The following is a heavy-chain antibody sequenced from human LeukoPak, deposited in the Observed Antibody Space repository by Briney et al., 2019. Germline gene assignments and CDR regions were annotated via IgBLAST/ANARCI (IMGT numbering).Heavy chain of an antibody. J-gene: IGHJ5*02. Sequence: PGGSLRLSCAASGFTFSSYDMHWVRQATGKGLEWVSAIGTAGDTYYPGSVKGRFTISRENAKNSLYLDMSSLRVDDTAVYYCARAENSGSGGLDPWGQGTLVTVSS. D-gene: IGHD2-15*01. CDR3: ARAENSGSGGLDP. CDR2: IGTAGDT. V-gene: IGHV3-13*01. CDR1: GFTFSSYD.